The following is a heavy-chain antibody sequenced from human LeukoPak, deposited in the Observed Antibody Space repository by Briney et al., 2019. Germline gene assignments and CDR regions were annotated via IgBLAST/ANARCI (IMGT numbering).Heavy chain of an antibody. Sequence: ASVKVSCKASGYTFNNYGISWVRQAPGQGLEWVGWISAYNGNTNYAQNLQDRVTMTTDTSTSAAYMELRSLISDDTAVYYCAREGPVAVAGLDYWGQGTLVTVSS. CDR1: GYTFNNYG. CDR3: AREGPVAVAGLDY. J-gene: IGHJ4*02. CDR2: ISAYNGNT. V-gene: IGHV1-18*01. D-gene: IGHD6-19*01.